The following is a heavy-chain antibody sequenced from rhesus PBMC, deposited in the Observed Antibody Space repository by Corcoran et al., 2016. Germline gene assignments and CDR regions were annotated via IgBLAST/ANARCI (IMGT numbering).Heavy chain of an antibody. Sequence: QVKLQQWGEGLVKPSETLSLTCAVYGGSSSGYYWSWIRQAPGKGLEWIGNIDGNSACTNYNPALKNRGTISKDTSKNHFSLNLSSVTAADTAVYYCARRDYNIWTGSTFDSWGQGVLVTVSS. V-gene: IGHV4-73*01. CDR1: GGSSSGYY. J-gene: IGHJ4*01. D-gene: IGHD3-3*01. CDR2: IDGNSACT. CDR3: ARRDYNIWTGSTFDS.